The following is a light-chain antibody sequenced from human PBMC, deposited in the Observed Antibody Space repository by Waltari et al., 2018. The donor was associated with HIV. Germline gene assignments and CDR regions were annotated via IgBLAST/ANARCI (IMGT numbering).Light chain of an antibody. V-gene: IGLV2-23*02. J-gene: IGLJ1*01. CDR2: EVS. CDR3: CSYAGSSTLYV. Sequence: QSALTQPASVSGSPGQSITISCTGTRSDVGSYNLVFWYQQHQGKAPKLMIYEVSKRPSGVSNRFSGSKSGNTASLTISGLQAEDEADYYCCSYAGSSTLYVFGTGTKVTVL. CDR1: RSDVGSYNL.